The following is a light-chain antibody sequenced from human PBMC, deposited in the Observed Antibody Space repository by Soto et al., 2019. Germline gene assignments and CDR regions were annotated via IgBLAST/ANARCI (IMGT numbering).Light chain of an antibody. V-gene: IGKV3-11*01. CDR3: QHRSSWPLT. CDR2: DAS. CDR1: QSVSSF. J-gene: IGKJ4*01. Sequence: EIVITQSPATLSVSPGERATLSCRASQSVSSFLAWYQQRPGQPPRLLIYDASNRATGIPARFSGSGSGTDFALTISSXEPEDFAVYYCQHRSSWPLTFGGGTKVDIK.